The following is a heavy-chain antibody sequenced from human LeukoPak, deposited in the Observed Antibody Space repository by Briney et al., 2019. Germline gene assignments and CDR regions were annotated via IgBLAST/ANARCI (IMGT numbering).Heavy chain of an antibody. D-gene: IGHD6-13*01. CDR3: ANTAMGSAAAGTFDY. Sequence: SETLSLTCTVSGGSISSYYWSWIRQPPGKGLEWIGYIYYSGSTNYNPSLKSRVTISVDTSKNQFSLKLSSVTAADTAVYYCANTAMGSAAAGTFDYWGQGTLVTVSS. J-gene: IGHJ4*02. CDR1: GGSISSYY. CDR2: IYYSGST. V-gene: IGHV4-59*01.